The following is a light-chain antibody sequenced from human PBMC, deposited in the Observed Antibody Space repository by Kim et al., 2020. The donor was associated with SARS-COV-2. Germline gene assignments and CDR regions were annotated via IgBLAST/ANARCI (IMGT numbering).Light chain of an antibody. Sequence: QSITISCSGTNNDIGSHDLVSWYQHHPGTAPKLMIYGDNQRPSGVSSRFSGSKSGNTASLTISGLQPEDEADYYCCSYANGGTWVFGGGTQLTVL. CDR2: GDN. V-gene: IGLV2-23*01. J-gene: IGLJ3*02. CDR3: CSYANGGTWV. CDR1: NNDIGSHDL.